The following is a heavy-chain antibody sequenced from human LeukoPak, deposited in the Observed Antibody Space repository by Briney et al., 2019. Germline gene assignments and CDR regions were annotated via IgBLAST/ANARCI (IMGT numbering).Heavy chain of an antibody. D-gene: IGHD3-16*01. V-gene: IGHV3-7*01. CDR3: ARVRSRYIWGTPQWPFDM. Sequence: GDSLRLSCAASGFTFTKYWMTWVRQAPGKGLEWVGNIKQDGSDKNYMDSVKGRFTISRDNTKNSVYLQMSSLRAEDTAVYYCARVRSRYIWGTPQWPFDMWGQGTMVTV. CDR1: GFTFTKYW. J-gene: IGHJ3*02. CDR2: IKQDGSDK.